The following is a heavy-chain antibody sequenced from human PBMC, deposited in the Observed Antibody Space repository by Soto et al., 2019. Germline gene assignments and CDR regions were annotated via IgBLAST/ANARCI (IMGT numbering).Heavy chain of an antibody. V-gene: IGHV3-30-3*01. CDR3: ARDWYSSSWDYYYYGMDV. CDR2: ISYDGSNK. CDR1: GFTFSSYA. Sequence: GGALRVSCAASGFTFSSYAMHWVRQAPGKGLEWVAVISYDGSNKYYADSVKGRFTISRDNSKNTLYLQMNSLRAEDTAVYYCARDWYSSSWDYYYYGMDVWGQGTTVTVS. J-gene: IGHJ6*02. D-gene: IGHD6-6*01.